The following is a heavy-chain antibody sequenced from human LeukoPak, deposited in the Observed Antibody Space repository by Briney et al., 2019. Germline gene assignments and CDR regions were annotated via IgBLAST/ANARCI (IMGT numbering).Heavy chain of an antibody. V-gene: IGHV1-8*03. J-gene: IGHJ6*03. CDR3: ARAPSWNYNRYYYYYVDV. Sequence: ASVKVSCKTSGYTFTNFDINWVRQASGHGLEWMGWMNPNSGNTGYAQKFQGSVTITRNTSISTSYMELSSLRSEDTAVYYCARAPSWNYNRYYYYYVDVWGRGTTVTVSS. CDR2: MNPNSGNT. CDR1: GYTFTNFD. D-gene: IGHD1-7*01.